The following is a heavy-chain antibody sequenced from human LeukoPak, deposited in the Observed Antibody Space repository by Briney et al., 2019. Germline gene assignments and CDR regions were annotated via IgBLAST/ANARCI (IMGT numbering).Heavy chain of an antibody. D-gene: IGHD5-12*01. Sequence: PGGSLRLSCAASEFTFSSYAIHWVRQGPGKGLEWVAVISFDGNNKYYADSVKGRFTISRDNSKNTLSLQMNSLRPEDTAVYYCARDRGVATMDYWGQGTLVTVSS. V-gene: IGHV3-30*14. J-gene: IGHJ4*02. CDR2: ISFDGNNK. CDR1: EFTFSSYA. CDR3: ARDRGVATMDY.